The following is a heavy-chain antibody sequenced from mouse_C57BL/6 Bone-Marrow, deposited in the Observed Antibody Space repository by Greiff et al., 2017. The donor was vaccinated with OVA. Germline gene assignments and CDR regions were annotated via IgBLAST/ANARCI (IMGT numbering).Heavy chain of an antibody. J-gene: IGHJ4*01. V-gene: IGHV1-26*01. CDR2: INPNNGGT. D-gene: IGHD2-3*01. CDR1: GYTFTDYY. Sequence: EVQLQQSGPELVKPGASVKISCKASGYTFTDYYLNWVKQSHGKSLEWIGDINPNNGGTSYNQKFKGKATLTVDKSSSTAYMELRSLTSEDSAVYYCAREGLYDGNAMDYWGKGTSVTVSS. CDR3: AREGLYDGNAMDY.